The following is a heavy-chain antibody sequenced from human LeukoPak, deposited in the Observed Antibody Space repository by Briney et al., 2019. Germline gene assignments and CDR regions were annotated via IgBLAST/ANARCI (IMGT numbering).Heavy chain of an antibody. CDR1: GYTFTGYY. CDR2: INPNSGGT. CDR3: ASSNRDSSGWYSLIDI. V-gene: IGHV1-2*02. Sequence: ASVKVSCKASGYTFTGYYMHWVRQAPGQGLEWMGWINPNSGGTNYAQKFQGRVTMTRDTSISTAYMELSRLRSDDTAVYYCASSNRDSSGWYSLIDIWGQGTMVTVSS. D-gene: IGHD6-19*01. J-gene: IGHJ3*02.